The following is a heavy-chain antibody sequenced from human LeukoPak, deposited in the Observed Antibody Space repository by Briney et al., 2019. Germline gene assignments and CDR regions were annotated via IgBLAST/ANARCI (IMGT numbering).Heavy chain of an antibody. CDR1: GFTFSSYA. CDR3: VRGYVSA. D-gene: IGHD2-15*01. Sequence: GGSLRLSCAASGFTFSSYAMSWVRQAPGKGLEWVSAISGSGGSTYYADSVKGRFSISRDNSKSTLYLQMNSLRVEDTAICYCVRGYVSAWGQGILVTVSS. CDR2: ISGSGGST. J-gene: IGHJ5*02. V-gene: IGHV3-23*01.